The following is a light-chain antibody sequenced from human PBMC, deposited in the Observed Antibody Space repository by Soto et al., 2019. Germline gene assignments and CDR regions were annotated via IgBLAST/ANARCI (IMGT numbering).Light chain of an antibody. CDR3: QQYASSLT. CDR2: GAS. CDR1: QSVDSAF. V-gene: IGKV3-20*01. J-gene: IGKJ1*01. Sequence: EIVLTQSPGSLSLSLGERATLSCRASQSVDSAFFAWYQQKPGQPPRLLMYGASRRATGIPGRFSGSVSGTDFTLTISRLEPEDFAVYYCQQYASSLTFGQGTKVEI.